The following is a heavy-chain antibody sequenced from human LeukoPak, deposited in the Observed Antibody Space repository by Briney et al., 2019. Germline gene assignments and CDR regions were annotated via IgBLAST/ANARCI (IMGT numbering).Heavy chain of an antibody. CDR3: ASADSSGYYFDY. D-gene: IGHD3-22*01. V-gene: IGHV3-53*01. Sequence: GGSLRLSCAASGFTVSSNYMSWVRQAPGKGLEWVSVIYSGGGTYYADSVKGRFTISRGSSKNTLYLQMDSLRAEDTAVYYCASADSSGYYFDYWGQGTLVTVSS. CDR1: GFTVSSNY. J-gene: IGHJ4*02. CDR2: IYSGGGT.